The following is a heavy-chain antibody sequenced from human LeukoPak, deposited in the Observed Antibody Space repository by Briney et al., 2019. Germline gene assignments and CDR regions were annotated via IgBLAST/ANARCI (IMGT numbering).Heavy chain of an antibody. CDR3: ARRRTITMVRGVTRYYFDY. D-gene: IGHD3-10*01. J-gene: IGHJ4*02. Sequence: PSETPSLTCAVYGGSFSGYYWSRIRQPPGKGLEWIGEINHSGSTNYNPSLKSRVTISVDTSKNQFSLKLSSVTAADTAVYYCARRRTITMVRGVTRYYFDYWGQGTLVTVSS. V-gene: IGHV4-34*01. CDR2: INHSGST. CDR1: GGSFSGYY.